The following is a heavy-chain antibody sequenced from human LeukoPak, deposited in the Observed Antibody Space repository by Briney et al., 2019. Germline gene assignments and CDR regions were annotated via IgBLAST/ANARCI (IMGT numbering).Heavy chain of an antibody. CDR1: GFTLSGYA. CDR2: ISGSGGST. Sequence: PGVSLRLFCAASGFTLSGYAMSWVRQALGKRLEWVSAISGSGGSTYYADSVKGRFTISRDNSKNTLYLQMNSLRAEDTAVYYCATTPLWFGELPDDYWGQGTLVTVSS. V-gene: IGHV3-23*01. J-gene: IGHJ4*02. D-gene: IGHD3-10*01. CDR3: ATTPLWFGELPDDY.